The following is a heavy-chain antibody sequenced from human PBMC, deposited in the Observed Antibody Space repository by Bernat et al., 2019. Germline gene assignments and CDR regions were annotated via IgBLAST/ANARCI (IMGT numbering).Heavy chain of an antibody. CDR2: ISAYNGNT. Sequence: QVQLVQSGAEVKKPGASVKVSCKASGYTFTSYGISWVRQAPGQGLEWMGWISAYNGNTNYAQKLQGRVTMTTDTSTSTAYMELRSLRSDDTAVYYCARFSLDYDILTGYFPYYMDVWGKGTTVTVSS. CDR3: ARFSLDYDILTGYFPYYMDV. J-gene: IGHJ6*03. D-gene: IGHD3-9*01. CDR1: GYTFTSYG. V-gene: IGHV1-18*01.